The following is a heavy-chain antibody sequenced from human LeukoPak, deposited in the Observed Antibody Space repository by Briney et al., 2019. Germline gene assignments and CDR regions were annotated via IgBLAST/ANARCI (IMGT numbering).Heavy chain of an antibody. CDR2: IYYSGST. V-gene: IGHV4-39*01. D-gene: IGHD6-19*01. CDR1: GGSISSSSYY. J-gene: IGHJ4*02. Sequence: KPSETLSLTCTVSGGSISSSSYYWGWIRQPPGKGLEWIGSIYYSGSTYYNPSLKSRVTISVDTSKNQFSLKLSSVTAADTAVYYCAKTFSSGWYYFDYWGQGTLVTVSS. CDR3: AKTFSSGWYYFDY.